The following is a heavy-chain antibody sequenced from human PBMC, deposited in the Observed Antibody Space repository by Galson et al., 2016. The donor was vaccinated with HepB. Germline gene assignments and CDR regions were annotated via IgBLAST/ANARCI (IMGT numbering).Heavy chain of an antibody. D-gene: IGHD4-17*01. CDR3: AGFVDYDEAVY. CDR1: GNIFTGYY. J-gene: IGHJ4*02. Sequence: SVKVSCKASGNIFTGYYIHWVRQAPGQGLEWMGWINPNRGTTNYAQKFQGRVTMTRDTSISTAYMEQNGVRFDDTAVYYCAGFVDYDEAVYWGQGTLVTVSS. CDR2: INPNRGTT. V-gene: IGHV1-2*02.